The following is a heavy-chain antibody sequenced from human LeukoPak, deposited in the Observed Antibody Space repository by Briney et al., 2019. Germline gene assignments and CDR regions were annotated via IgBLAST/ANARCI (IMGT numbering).Heavy chain of an antibody. Sequence: PGGSLRLSCAASGFTFSSYGMHWVRQAPGKGLEWVAVISYDGSNKYYADSVKGRFTISRDNSKNTLYLQMNSLRAEDTAVYYCAKDPGWWELLNYFDYWGQGTLVTVSS. CDR3: AKDPGWWELLNYFDY. D-gene: IGHD1-26*01. CDR1: GFTFSSYG. J-gene: IGHJ4*02. V-gene: IGHV3-30*18. CDR2: ISYDGSNK.